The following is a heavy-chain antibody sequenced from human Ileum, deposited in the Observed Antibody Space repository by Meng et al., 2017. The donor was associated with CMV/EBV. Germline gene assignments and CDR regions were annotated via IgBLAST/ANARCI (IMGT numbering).Heavy chain of an antibody. V-gene: IGHV4-4*07. CDR1: DGSISSDY. J-gene: IGHJ4*02. D-gene: IGHD2-2*01. CDR3: AREKSSCTSSTCYGVDS. CDR2: IHTSRTT. Sequence: QVQLQESSPGLAKPSETLSLTCTVSDGSISSDYWSWIRQSAGKGLEWIGRIHTSRTTNYNPSLKSRVTLSLDTSKDQFSLKLTSVTAADTAVYYCAREKSSCTSSTCYGVDSWGQGTLVTVSS.